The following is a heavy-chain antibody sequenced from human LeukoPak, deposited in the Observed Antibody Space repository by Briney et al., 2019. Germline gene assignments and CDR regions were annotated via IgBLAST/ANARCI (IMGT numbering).Heavy chain of an antibody. J-gene: IGHJ4*02. V-gene: IGHV3-23*01. D-gene: IGHD4-17*01. CDR3: AKDVYGTVTTYLDY. CDR1: GFTFSSYA. CDR2: TSGSGGGT. Sequence: GGSLRLSCAASGFTFSSYAMSWVRQAPGKGLEWVSATSGSGGGTYYADSVKGRFTISRDNSKNTLYLQMNTLRSEDTAVYYCAKDVYGTVTTYLDYWGQGTLVTVSS.